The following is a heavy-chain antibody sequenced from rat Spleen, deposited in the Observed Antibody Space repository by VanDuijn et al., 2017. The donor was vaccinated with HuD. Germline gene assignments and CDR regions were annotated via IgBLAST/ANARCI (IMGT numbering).Heavy chain of an antibody. CDR3: TTKAD. CDR1: GFTFSNYG. J-gene: IGHJ2*01. V-gene: IGHV5-29*01. Sequence: EVQVVDHGGGLEQPGRSLKLSCAPSGFTFSNYGMAWVRQAPTKGLEWVASISYDGTATYYRDSVKGRFTISRDNAKSTLYLQMNSLRSEDTATYYCTTKADWGQGVMVTVSS. CDR2: ISYDGTAT.